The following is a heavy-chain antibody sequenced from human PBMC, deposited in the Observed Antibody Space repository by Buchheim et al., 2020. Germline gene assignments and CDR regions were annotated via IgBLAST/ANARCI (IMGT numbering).Heavy chain of an antibody. CDR1: GFTFSSYG. Sequence: QVQLVESGGGVVQPGRSLRLSCAASGFTFSSYGMHWVRQAPGKGLEWVAVISYDGSNKYYADSVKGRFTISRDNSKNTLYLQMNSLRAEDTAVYYCAKDLYSYGPTYGMDVWGQGTT. D-gene: IGHD5-18*01. CDR2: ISYDGSNK. V-gene: IGHV3-30*18. CDR3: AKDLYSYGPTYGMDV. J-gene: IGHJ6*02.